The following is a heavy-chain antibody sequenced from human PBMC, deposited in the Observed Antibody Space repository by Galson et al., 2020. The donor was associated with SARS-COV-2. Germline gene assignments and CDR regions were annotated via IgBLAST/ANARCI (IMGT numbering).Heavy chain of an antibody. V-gene: IGHV3-30-3*01. J-gene: IGHJ3*02. D-gene: IGHD3-3*01. CDR1: GFTLSSYA. CDR2: ISSDGSNT. Sequence: TGGSLRLSCAASGFTLSSYAMHCVRQAPGKGLEWVAVISSDGSNTYYADSVKGRFTISRDNSKNTLYLQMNSLRAEDTAVYYCARDLTIFGVVIHDNAFDIWGQGTMVTVSS. CDR3: ARDLTIFGVVIHDNAFDI.